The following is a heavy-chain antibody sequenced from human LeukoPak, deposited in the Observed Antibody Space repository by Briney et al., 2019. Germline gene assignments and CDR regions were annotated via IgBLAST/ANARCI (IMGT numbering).Heavy chain of an antibody. Sequence: GRSLRLSCAASGFTFSSYAMHWVRQAPGKGLEWVAVISYDGSNKYYADSVKGRFTISRDNSKNTLYLQMNSLRAEDTAVYYCARDGHFWSGYLDYWGQGTLVTVSS. J-gene: IGHJ4*02. D-gene: IGHD3-3*02. CDR2: ISYDGSNK. V-gene: IGHV3-30-3*01. CDR3: ARDGHFWSGYLDY. CDR1: GFTFSSYA.